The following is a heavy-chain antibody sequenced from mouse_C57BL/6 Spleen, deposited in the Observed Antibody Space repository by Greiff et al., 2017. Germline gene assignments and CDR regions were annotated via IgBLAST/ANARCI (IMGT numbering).Heavy chain of an antibody. CDR2: ISYSGST. V-gene: IGHV3-1*01. CDR1: GYSITSGYD. CDR3: ACSSYVGFAY. J-gene: IGHJ3*01. Sequence: DVQLQESGPGMVKPSQSLSLTCTVTGYSITSGYDWHWIRHFPGNKLEWMGYISYSGSTNYNPSLKSRISITHDTSKNHFFLKLNSVTTEDTATYYCACSSYVGFAYWGQGTLVTVSA. D-gene: IGHD1-1*01.